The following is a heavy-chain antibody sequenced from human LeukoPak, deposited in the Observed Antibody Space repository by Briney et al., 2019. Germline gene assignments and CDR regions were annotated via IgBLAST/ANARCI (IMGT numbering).Heavy chain of an antibody. J-gene: IGHJ6*02. CDR2: INPSGGST. D-gene: IGHD6-19*01. CDR3: ARLQYSSSPGRWYYYGMDV. V-gene: IGHV1-46*01. Sequence: ASVKVSCKASGYTFTSYYMHWVRQAPGQGLEWMGIINPSGGSTSYAQKFQGRVTMTRDTSTSTVCMELSSLRSEDTAVYYCARLQYSSSPGRWYYYGMDVWGQGTTVTVSS. CDR1: GYTFTSYY.